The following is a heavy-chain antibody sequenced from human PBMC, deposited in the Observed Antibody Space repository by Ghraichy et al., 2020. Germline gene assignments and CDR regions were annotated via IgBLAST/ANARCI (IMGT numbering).Heavy chain of an antibody. V-gene: IGHV3-48*03. CDR3: GRGYSAYVISLLDN. CDR1: GFNFSNYE. J-gene: IGHJ4*02. D-gene: IGHD5-12*01. Sequence: GGSLRLSCAASGFNFSNYEINWVRQAPGKGLEWISYISGSGKTMYYADSVKGRFTVSRDNAKNSLFLQMHSLRAEDTALYYCGRGYSAYVISLLDNWGPGTLVTVSS. CDR2: ISGSGKTM.